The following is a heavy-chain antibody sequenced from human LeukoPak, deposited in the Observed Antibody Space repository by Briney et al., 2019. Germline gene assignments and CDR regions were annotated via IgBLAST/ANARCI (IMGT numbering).Heavy chain of an antibody. Sequence: SGGSRRLSCVVSGFTFSSYDMNWVRQAPGKSLEWISYIITDSRRLEYADSVKGRFTVSRDNAKNSLYLQMYSLRDEDTAVYYCARYPPGRPHVFWGQGTLASVSS. J-gene: IGHJ4*02. CDR2: IITDSRRL. V-gene: IGHV3-48*02. CDR1: GFTFSSYD. CDR3: ARYPPGRPHVF. D-gene: IGHD5/OR15-5a*01.